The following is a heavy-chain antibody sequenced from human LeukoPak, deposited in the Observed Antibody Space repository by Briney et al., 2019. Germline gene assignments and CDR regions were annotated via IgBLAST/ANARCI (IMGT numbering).Heavy chain of an antibody. CDR1: GYSISSGNW. D-gene: IGHD1-26*01. CDR3: ARNMGPLVSAFDI. V-gene: IGHV4-28*01. Sequence: SDTLSLTCAVSGYSISSGNWWGWIRQPPGKGLEWIGYIYYSGSTYYNPSLKSRVTMSVDTSKNQFSLKLGSVTAVDTAVYYCARNMGPLVSAFDIWGQGTMVNVSS. J-gene: IGHJ3*02. CDR2: IYYSGST.